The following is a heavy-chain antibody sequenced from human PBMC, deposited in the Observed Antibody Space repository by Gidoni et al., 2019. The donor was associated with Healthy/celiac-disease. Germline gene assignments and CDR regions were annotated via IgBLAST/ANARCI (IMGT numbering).Heavy chain of an antibody. CDR2: INHSGST. CDR1: GGSFSGYY. J-gene: IGHJ3*02. CDR3: ARETYYDSSGEDDAFDI. Sequence: QVQLQQWGAGLLKPSETLSLTCAVYGGSFSGYYWSWIRQPPGKGLEWIGEINHSGSTNYTPSLKSRVTISVDTSKNQFSLKLSSVTAADTAVYFCARETYYDSSGEDDAFDIWGQGTMVTVSS. V-gene: IGHV4-34*01. D-gene: IGHD3-22*01.